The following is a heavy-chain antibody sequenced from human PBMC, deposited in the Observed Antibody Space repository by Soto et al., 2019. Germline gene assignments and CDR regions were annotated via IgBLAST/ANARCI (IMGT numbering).Heavy chain of an antibody. D-gene: IGHD3-10*01. CDR2: ISESGGTT. CDR3: ARGVNLWFGDQSDAADAFDI. J-gene: IGHJ3*02. Sequence: GGSLRLSCAASGFTFSSYAMSWVRQAPGKGLEWVSGISESGGTTYFPGSVKGRFTISRDNSKNTLYLQMNSLRAEDTAVYYCARGVNLWFGDQSDAADAFDIWGQGTMVTVSS. V-gene: IGHV3-23*01. CDR1: GFTFSSYA.